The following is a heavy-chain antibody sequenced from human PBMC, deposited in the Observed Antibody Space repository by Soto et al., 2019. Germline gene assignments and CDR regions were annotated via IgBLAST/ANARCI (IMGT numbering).Heavy chain of an antibody. Sequence: GASLKISCKGSGYSFAGYWITWVRQKPGKGLEWMGRTDPSDSQTYYSPSFRGHVTISVTKSITTVFLQWSSLRASDTAMYYCARQMYDACTGPNFQYYFESWGQGAPVTVSS. V-gene: IGHV5-10-1*01. J-gene: IGHJ4*02. D-gene: IGHD2-8*02. CDR2: TDPSDSQT. CDR1: GYSFAGYW. CDR3: ARQMYDACTGPNFQYYFES.